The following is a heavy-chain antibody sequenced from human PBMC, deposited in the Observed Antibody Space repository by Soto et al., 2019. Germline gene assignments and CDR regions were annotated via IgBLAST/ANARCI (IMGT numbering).Heavy chain of an antibody. Sequence: QVPLVESGGGVVQPGRSLRLSCAASGFTFSSYGMHWVRQAPGKGLEWVAVISYDENNKYYADSVKGRFTISRDNSKNTLYLQMNSLRAEDTAVYYCAKAVYSGSYFDYWGQGTLVTVSS. CDR3: AKAVYSGSYFDY. CDR1: GFTFSSYG. V-gene: IGHV3-30*18. J-gene: IGHJ4*02. D-gene: IGHD1-26*01. CDR2: ISYDENNK.